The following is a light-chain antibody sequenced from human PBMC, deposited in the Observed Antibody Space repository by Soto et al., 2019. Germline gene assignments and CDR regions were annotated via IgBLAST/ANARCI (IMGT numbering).Light chain of an antibody. Sequence: IKLTQSHPTLSACRDDRVIISCRASQSISLWLGWYQHNPGEASTLLIYHASNMVIGFPSRFSGSGSGTEFTLTISSLQPEDFATYYCQQYNNYPPTFGQGTKVDIK. CDR2: HAS. CDR1: QSISLW. J-gene: IGKJ1*01. V-gene: IGKV1-5*01. CDR3: QQYNNYPPT.